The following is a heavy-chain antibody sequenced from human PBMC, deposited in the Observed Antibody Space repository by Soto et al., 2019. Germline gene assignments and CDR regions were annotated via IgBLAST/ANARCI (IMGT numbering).Heavy chain of an antibody. CDR1: GFTFSSYG. CDR3: ARQTTQQLVDY. CDR2: IWDDGSNK. V-gene: IGHV3-33*01. D-gene: IGHD6-13*01. J-gene: IGHJ4*02. Sequence: QVQLVESGGGVVQPGRSLRLSCAASGFTFSSYGMHWVRQAPGKGLEWVAVIWDDGSNKYYADSVKGRFTISRDNSKNSLYLQMNSLRAEDTAVYYCARQTTQQLVDYWGQGTLVTVSS.